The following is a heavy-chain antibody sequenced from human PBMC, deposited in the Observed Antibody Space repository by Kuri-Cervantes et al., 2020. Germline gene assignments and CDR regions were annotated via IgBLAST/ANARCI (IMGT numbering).Heavy chain of an antibody. J-gene: IGHJ6*02. CDR3: AADEGGGVATYNYYYGMDV. Sequence: GGSLRLSCAASGFTFSSYGMHWVRQAPGKGLEWVAVIWYDGSNKYYADSVKGRFTISRDNSKNTPYLQMNSLRAEDTAVYYCAADEGGGVATYNYYYGMDVWGQGTTVTVSS. CDR2: IWYDGSNK. V-gene: IGHV3-30*02. CDR1: GFTFSSYG. D-gene: IGHD5-12*01.